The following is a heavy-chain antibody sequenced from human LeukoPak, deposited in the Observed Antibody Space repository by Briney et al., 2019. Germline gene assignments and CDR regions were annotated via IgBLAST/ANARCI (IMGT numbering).Heavy chain of an antibody. V-gene: IGHV3-11*01. CDR1: GFTFSDYY. Sequence: PGGSLRLSCAASGFTFSDYYMSWIRQAPGKGLEWVSYIRTSGSTIYYPDSVNGPFTISRDNAKNSLYLQMTSLRAEDTAVYYCARDEWFGEFYYYYGMDVWGQGTTVTVSS. CDR2: IRTSGSTI. CDR3: ARDEWFGEFYYYYGMDV. J-gene: IGHJ6*02. D-gene: IGHD3-10*01.